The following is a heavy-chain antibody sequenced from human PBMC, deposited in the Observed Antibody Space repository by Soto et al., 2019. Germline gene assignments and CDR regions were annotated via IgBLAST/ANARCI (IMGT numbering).Heavy chain of an antibody. V-gene: IGHV1-58*01. CDR3: AAAWSGQNYPPDTLDI. CDR2: IVVGSGNT. J-gene: IGHJ3*02. D-gene: IGHD1-7*01. Sequence: QMQLGQSGPEVKKPGTSVKVSCKASGFTFTNSAVQWGRQARGQRLEWICWIVVGSGNTNYAQEFQERVTITRDMATGTVYMEVSSLRSEATAMYYCAAAWSGQNYPPDTLDIWGQGTMVSVSS. CDR1: GFTFTNSA.